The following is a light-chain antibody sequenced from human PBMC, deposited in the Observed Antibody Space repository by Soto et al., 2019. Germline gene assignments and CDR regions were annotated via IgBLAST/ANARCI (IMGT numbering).Light chain of an antibody. Sequence: QSVLTQPPSVSGAPGQRVTISCTGSSSNIGAGYDVHWYQQLPGTAPKLLIYGNSNRPSGVPDRFSGSKSGTSASLAITGLQAEDEAEYYCQSYDSSLSALVVFGGGTQLTVL. CDR1: SSNIGAGYD. V-gene: IGLV1-40*01. CDR2: GNS. J-gene: IGLJ2*01. CDR3: QSYDSSLSALVV.